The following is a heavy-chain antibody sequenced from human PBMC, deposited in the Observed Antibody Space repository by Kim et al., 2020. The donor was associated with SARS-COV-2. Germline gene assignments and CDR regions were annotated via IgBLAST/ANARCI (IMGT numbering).Heavy chain of an antibody. CDR2: ISSDGNEK. CDR3: AKDRAPSIAATGTFDY. V-gene: IGHV3-30*18. Sequence: GGSLRLSCAASIFTFDNYAMHWVRQAPGKGPEWVGFISSDGNEKHYAGSVKGRFTISRDNSKKTLYLQMNTLRPEDTALYYCAKDRAPSIAATGTFDYWGQGTRVTVSS. CDR1: IFTFDNYA. D-gene: IGHD6-13*01. J-gene: IGHJ4*02.